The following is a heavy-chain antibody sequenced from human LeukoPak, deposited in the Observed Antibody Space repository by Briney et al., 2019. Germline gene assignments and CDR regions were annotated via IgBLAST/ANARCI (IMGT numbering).Heavy chain of an antibody. D-gene: IGHD3-10*01. CDR3: AREENVYYYFDD. Sequence: SETLSLTCAVSGYSITSSSWWGWIRQPPGKGLEWSGYIYHSGTTYYNPSLQSRVTISVDTSKNQFSLKLSSVTDMEPAVYYCAREENVYYYFDDWGQGTLVT. CDR2: IYHSGTT. CDR1: GYSITSSSW. J-gene: IGHJ4*02. V-gene: IGHV4-28*03.